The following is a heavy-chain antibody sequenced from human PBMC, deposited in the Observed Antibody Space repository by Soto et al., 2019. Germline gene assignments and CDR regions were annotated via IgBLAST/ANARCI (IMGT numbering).Heavy chain of an antibody. CDR3: AGEQVVAAQH. D-gene: IGHD2-15*01. CDR1: GGSISSGGYS. CDR2: IYHSGST. Sequence: QLQLQESGSGLVKPSQTLSLTCAVSGGSISSGGYSWSWLRQPPGKGLAWMGYIYHSGSTYYNPSLKSRVPISVDRSKHQFYLKLSSATAADTAVYDYAGEQVVAAQHWRHGTLVTVSS. J-gene: IGHJ4*01. V-gene: IGHV4-30-2*01.